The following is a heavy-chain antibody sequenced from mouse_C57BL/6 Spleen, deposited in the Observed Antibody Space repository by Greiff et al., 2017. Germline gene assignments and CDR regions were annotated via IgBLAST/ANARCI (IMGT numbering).Heavy chain of an antibody. V-gene: IGHV5-6*02. CDR1: GFTFSSYG. CDR2: ISSGGSYT. J-gene: IGHJ3*01. Sequence: DVKLVESGGDLVKPGGSLKLSCAASGFTFSSYGMSWVRQTPDKRLEWVATISSGGSYTYYPDSVKGRFTISRDNAKNTLYLQMSSLKSEDTAMYYCARIYYDYDWFAYWGQGTLVTVSA. CDR3: ARIYYDYDWFAY. D-gene: IGHD2-4*01.